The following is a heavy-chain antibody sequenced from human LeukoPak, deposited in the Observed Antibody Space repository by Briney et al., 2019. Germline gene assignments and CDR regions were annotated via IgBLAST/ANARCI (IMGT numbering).Heavy chain of an antibody. CDR2: IKSKTDGGTT. CDR3: TTATRPSYYYDSSFFDY. Sequence: PGGSLRLSCAASGFTFSNAWMSWVRQAPGKGLEWVGRIKSKTDGGTTDYAAPVKGRFTISRDDSKNTLYLQMNSLKTEDTAVYYCTTATRPSYYYDSSFFDYWGQGTLVTVSS. V-gene: IGHV3-15*01. D-gene: IGHD3-22*01. J-gene: IGHJ4*02. CDR1: GFTFSNAW.